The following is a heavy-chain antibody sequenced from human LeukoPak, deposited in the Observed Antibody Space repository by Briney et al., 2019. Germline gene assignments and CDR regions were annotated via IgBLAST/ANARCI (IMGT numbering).Heavy chain of an antibody. CDR1: GFTFSSYA. D-gene: IGHD3-9*01. CDR2: ISRNGGNT. CDR3: VKANYAVLTGYYLDY. Sequence: GGSLRLSCSASGFTFSSYAMHWVRQAPGKGLEYVSAISRNGGNTYYADSVKGRFTISRDNSKNTLSLQMSSLRIEDTAVYYRVKANYAVLTGYYLDYWGQGTLVTVSS. J-gene: IGHJ4*02. V-gene: IGHV3-64D*06.